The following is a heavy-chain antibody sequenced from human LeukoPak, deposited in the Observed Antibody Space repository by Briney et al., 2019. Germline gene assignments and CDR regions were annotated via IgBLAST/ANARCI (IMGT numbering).Heavy chain of an antibody. V-gene: IGHV1-18*01. CDR3: ASDERSAAAGSAYYLDS. D-gene: IGHD6-13*01. CDR1: GYSFTNCG. Sequence: ASVKVSCKASGYSFTNCGISWVRQAPGQGLEWMGWISGFNGNANFAPKLQDRVTLTTDASTGTAYMELRSLRSDDTAVYYVASDERSAAAGSAYYLDSWGQGTLVTVSS. CDR2: ISGFNGNA. J-gene: IGHJ4*02.